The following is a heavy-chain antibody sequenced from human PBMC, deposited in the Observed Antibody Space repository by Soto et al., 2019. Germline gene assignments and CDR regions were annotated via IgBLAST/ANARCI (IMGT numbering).Heavy chain of an antibody. CDR1: GGTFSSDG. D-gene: IGHD3-22*01. CDR2: ITPTFRAA. CDR3: ARGRDTYYYDSSGYSGWYFDL. V-gene: IGHV1-69*13. Sequence: SVNVSWKASGGTFSSDGISWVRQAPGQGLEWMGGITPTFRAAKYAQKFQGRVTITADESTSTAYMELSSLRSEDTAVYYCARGRDTYYYDSSGYSGWYFDLWGRGTLVTVSS. J-gene: IGHJ2*01.